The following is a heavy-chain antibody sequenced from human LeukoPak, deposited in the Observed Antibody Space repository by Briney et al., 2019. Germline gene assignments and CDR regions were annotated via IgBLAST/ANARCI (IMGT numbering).Heavy chain of an antibody. CDR3: ARVDGSGSYYYFDY. J-gene: IGHJ4*02. CDR2: ISGSGGST. CDR1: GFTFSSYA. D-gene: IGHD3-10*01. V-gene: IGHV3-23*01. Sequence: GGSLRPSCAASGFTFSSYAMSWVRQAPGKGLEWVSAISGSGGSTYYADSVKGRFTISRDNSKNTLYLQMNSLRAEDTAVYYCARVDGSGSYYYFDYWGQGTLVTVSS.